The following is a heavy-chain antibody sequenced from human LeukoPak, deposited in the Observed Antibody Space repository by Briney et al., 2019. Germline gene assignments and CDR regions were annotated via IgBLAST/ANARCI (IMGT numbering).Heavy chain of an antibody. CDR3: ARAMVRGVIIVDAFDI. J-gene: IGHJ3*02. CDR2: INHSGST. Sequence: SETLSLTCAVYGGSFSGYYWSWIRQPPGKGLEWIGEINHSGSTNYNPSLKSRVTISVDTSKNQFSLKLSSVTAADTAVYYCARAMVRGVIIVDAFDIWGQGTMVTVSS. D-gene: IGHD3-10*01. V-gene: IGHV4-34*01. CDR1: GGSFSGYY.